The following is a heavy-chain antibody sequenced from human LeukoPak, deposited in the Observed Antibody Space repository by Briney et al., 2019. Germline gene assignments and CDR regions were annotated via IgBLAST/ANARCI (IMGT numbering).Heavy chain of an antibody. CDR1: GYTFTSYG. D-gene: IGHD6-19*01. Sequence: ASVKVSCKASGYTFTSYGISWVRQAPGQGLEWMGWISVYNGNTNYAQQKLQGRVTMTTDTSTSTAYMELRSLRSDDTAVYYCARDLKRGYSSGRYSWGTGSSNDYWGQGTLVTVSS. CDR3: ARDLKRGYSSGRYSWGTGSSNDY. V-gene: IGHV1-18*01. J-gene: IGHJ4*02. CDR2: ISVYNGNT.